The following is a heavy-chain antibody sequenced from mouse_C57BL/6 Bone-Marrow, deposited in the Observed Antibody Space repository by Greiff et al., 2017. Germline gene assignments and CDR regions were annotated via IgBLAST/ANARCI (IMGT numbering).Heavy chain of an antibody. CDR3: ARSGWSRVYFDD. D-gene: IGHD2-3*01. CDR2: IYPGSGST. J-gene: IGHJ2*01. CDR1: GYTFTSYW. V-gene: IGHV1-55*01. Sequence: QVQLQQPGAELVKPGASVKMSCKASGYTFTSYWITWVKQRPGQGLAWIGDIYPGSGSTIYNEKFKSKATLTVDTSSSTAYMQLSSLTSEDSAVYYCARSGWSRVYFDDWGQGTTLTVSS.